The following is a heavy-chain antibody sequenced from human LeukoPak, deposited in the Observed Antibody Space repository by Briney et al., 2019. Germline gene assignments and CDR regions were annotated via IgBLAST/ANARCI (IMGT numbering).Heavy chain of an antibody. CDR1: GYSFATYW. D-gene: IGHD5-24*01. Sequence: GESLKISCEGSGYSFATYWIGWVRQMPGKGLEWMGIIYPGDSDTRYSPSFQGQVTISADKSISTAYLQWSSLKASDTAMYYCARHTRDGYIQRPDYWGQGTLVTVSS. V-gene: IGHV5-51*01. J-gene: IGHJ4*02. CDR2: IYPGDSDT. CDR3: ARHTRDGYIQRPDY.